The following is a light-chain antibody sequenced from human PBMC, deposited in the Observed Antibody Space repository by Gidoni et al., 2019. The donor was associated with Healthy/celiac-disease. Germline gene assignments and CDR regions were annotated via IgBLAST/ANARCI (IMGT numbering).Light chain of an antibody. CDR2: DAS. J-gene: IGKJ4*02. CDR3: QQRSSWPLT. CDR1: RSISSY. V-gene: IGKV3-11*01. Sequence: PATLSLPPGERATLSCRASRSISSYLAWYQQKPGQAPRLLIYDASSRATGIPARFSGSGSGTDFTLTISSLEPEDFAVYYCQQRSSWPLTFGGGTKVEIK.